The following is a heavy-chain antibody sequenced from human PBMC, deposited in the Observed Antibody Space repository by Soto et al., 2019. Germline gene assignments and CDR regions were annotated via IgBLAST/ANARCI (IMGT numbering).Heavy chain of an antibody. V-gene: IGHV3-9*01. D-gene: IGHD2-15*01. CDR2: ISWNGVVI. J-gene: IGHJ6*02. CDR1: GMKFDDYA. CDR3: AKDVRGTYYYGMDV. Sequence: EVQLVESGGGLVQPGRSLRLSCATSGMKFDDYAIYWVRQAPGKGLEWVSGISWNGVVIGYADSVKGRFTISRDNAKKSVFLQMNILRAEDTALYYCAKDVRGTYYYGMDVWGQGTTVTVSS.